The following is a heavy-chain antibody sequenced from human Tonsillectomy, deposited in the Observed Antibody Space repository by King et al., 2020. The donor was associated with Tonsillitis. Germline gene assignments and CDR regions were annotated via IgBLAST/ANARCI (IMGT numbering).Heavy chain of an antibody. CDR1: GFTFSTYG. V-gene: IGHV3-33*05. CDR3: ARAYYYDTSRTADY. Sequence: VQLVESGGGVVQPGRSLRLSCAASGFTFSTYGIHWVRQAPGKGLEWVALISYDGSNKYDADPVRGRFTISRDTSKNTVYLQMNSLRAEETAVYYCARAYYYDTSRTADYWGPGTLITVSS. J-gene: IGHJ4*02. CDR2: ISYDGSNK. D-gene: IGHD3-22*01.